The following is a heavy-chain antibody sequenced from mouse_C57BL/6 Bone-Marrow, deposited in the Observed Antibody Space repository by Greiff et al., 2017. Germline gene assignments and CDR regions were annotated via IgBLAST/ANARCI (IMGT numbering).Heavy chain of an antibody. CDR2: IDPSDSYT. V-gene: IGHV1-59*01. CDR1: GYTFTSYW. CDR3: AREAPYYYGSRGDY. J-gene: IGHJ2*01. D-gene: IGHD1-1*01. Sequence: QVQLQQPGAELVRPGTSVKLSCKASGYTFTSYWMHWVKQRPGQGLEWIGVIDPSDSYTNYNQKFKGKATLTVETSSSTAYMQLSSLTSEDSAVYYGAREAPYYYGSRGDYWGQGTTLTVSS.